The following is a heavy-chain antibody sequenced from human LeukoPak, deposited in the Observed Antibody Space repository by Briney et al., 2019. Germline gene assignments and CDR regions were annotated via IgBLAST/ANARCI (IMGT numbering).Heavy chain of an antibody. Sequence: ASVKVSCKASGYTFASYDINWVRQATGQGLECMGWMNPNSGNTGYAQKFQGRVTMTRNTSISTAYMELSSLRSEDTAVYYCAIVILVEGYYYYYMDVWGKGTTVTVSS. J-gene: IGHJ6*03. D-gene: IGHD2-21*01. CDR2: MNPNSGNT. V-gene: IGHV1-8*01. CDR3: AIVILVEGYYYYYMDV. CDR1: GYTFASYD.